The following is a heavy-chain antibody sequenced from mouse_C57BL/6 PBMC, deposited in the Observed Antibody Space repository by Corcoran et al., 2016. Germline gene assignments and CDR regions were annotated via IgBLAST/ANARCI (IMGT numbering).Heavy chain of an antibody. CDR3: ARPLTVVPTGAMDY. V-gene: IGHV1-81*01. J-gene: IGHJ4*01. CDR2: IYPRSGNT. Sequence: QVQLQQSGAELARPGASVKLSCKASGYTFTSYGISWVKQRTGQGLEWIGEIYPRSGNTYYNEKFKGKATLTADKSSSTAYMELRSLTSEDSAGYVCARPLTVVPTGAMDYWGQGTSVTVSS. D-gene: IGHD1-1*01. CDR1: GYTFTSYG.